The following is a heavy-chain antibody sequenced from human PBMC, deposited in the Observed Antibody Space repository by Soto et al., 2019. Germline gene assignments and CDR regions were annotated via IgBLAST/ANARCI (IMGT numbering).Heavy chain of an antibody. D-gene: IGHD4-17*01. Sequence: QVQLVESGGGVVQPGGSLRLSCIASGFVFSRYGMNWVRQAPGKGLEWVAVTWYDGSNEYYTDSVKGRFTISRDKVKKMRYQKLNSLRAEDTSVYYCARVGLDDSGTEDYYFDLWGQGTLVTFSS. CDR2: TWYDGSNE. CDR3: ARVGLDDSGTEDYYFDL. J-gene: IGHJ4*02. CDR1: GFVFSRYG. V-gene: IGHV3-33*01.